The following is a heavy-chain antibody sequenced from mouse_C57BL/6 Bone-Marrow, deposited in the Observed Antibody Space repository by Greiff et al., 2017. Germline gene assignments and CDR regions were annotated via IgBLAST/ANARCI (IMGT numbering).Heavy chain of an antibody. V-gene: IGHV5-6*01. D-gene: IGHD2-4*01. CDR2: ISSGGSYT. J-gene: IGHJ3*01. CDR3: ARWGYDYDGAY. Sequence: EVQLVESGGDLVKPGGSLKLSCAASGFTFSSYGMSWVRQTPDKRLEWVATISSGGSYTYYPDSVKGRFTISRDNAKNTLYLQMSSLKSEDTAMYYCARWGYDYDGAYWGQGTLVTVSA. CDR1: GFTFSSYG.